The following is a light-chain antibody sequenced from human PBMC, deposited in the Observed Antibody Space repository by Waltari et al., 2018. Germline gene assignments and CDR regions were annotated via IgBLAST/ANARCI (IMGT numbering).Light chain of an antibody. CDR1: SSDVGGYDY. J-gene: IGLJ3*02. V-gene: IGLV2-11*01. CDR2: DVS. CDR3: CSYAGSYAWV. Sequence: QSALTQPRSVSGPPGQSVTISCTGTSSDVGGYDYVSWYQQHPGKAPKLMIYDVSKRPSGVPNRFSGSKSGTTASLTISGLQAEDEADYYCCSYAGSYAWVFGGGTKLTVL.